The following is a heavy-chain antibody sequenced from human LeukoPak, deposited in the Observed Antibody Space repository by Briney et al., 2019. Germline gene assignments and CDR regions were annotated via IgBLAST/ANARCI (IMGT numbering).Heavy chain of an antibody. CDR2: INPSGGSA. J-gene: IGHJ4*02. Sequence: GASVKVSCRTSGYTFTTYYVHWVRQAPGQGLEWMGVINPSGGSASYAQNFQGRVAMTRDTSTSTVDMELSSLISDDTAIYYCARVRPLRGYWGQGTLVTVSS. V-gene: IGHV1-46*01. CDR3: ARVRPLRGY. CDR1: GYTFTTYY.